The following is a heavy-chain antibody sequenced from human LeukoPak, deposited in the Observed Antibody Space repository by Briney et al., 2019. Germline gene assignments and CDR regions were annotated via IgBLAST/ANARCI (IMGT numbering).Heavy chain of an antibody. V-gene: IGHV3-30*03. D-gene: IGHD5-18*01. CDR3: ARGAYSYGFESYFDY. CDR2: ISKDGNNK. Sequence: PGRSLRLSCAASGFTFSSYGMHWVRQAPGKGVEWVAYISKDGNNKYSAAPVKGLFTISRDNSNNTLYLQMNTLRAEDTAVYYCARGAYSYGFESYFDYWGQGTLVTVSS. CDR1: GFTFSSYG. J-gene: IGHJ4*02.